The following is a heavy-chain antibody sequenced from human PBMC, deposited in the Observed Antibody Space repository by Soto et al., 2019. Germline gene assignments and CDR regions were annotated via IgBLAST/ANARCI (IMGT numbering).Heavy chain of an antibody. J-gene: IGHJ6*02. Sequence: GGSLRLSCAASGFTFSSYGMHWVRQAPGKGLEWVAVIWYDGSNKYYADSVKGRFTISRDNSKNTLYLQMNSLRAEDTAVYYCARVRVRYQTHYYYYGMDVWGQGTTVTVSS. CDR3: ARVRVRYQTHYYYYGMDV. V-gene: IGHV3-33*01. D-gene: IGHD3-9*01. CDR2: IWYDGSNK. CDR1: GFTFSSYG.